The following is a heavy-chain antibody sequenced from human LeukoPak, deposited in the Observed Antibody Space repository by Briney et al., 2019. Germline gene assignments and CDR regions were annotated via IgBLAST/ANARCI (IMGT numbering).Heavy chain of an antibody. J-gene: IGHJ4*02. CDR3: ARPRHYYDSSGYYY. CDR2: ISAYNGNT. D-gene: IGHD3-22*01. CDR1: GYTFTSYG. V-gene: IGHV1-18*01. Sequence: APVKVSCKASGYTFTSYGISWVRQAPGQGLEWMGWISAYNGNTNYAQKLQGRVTMTTDTSTSTAYMELRSLRSDDTAVYYCARPRHYYDSSGYYYWGQGTLVTVSS.